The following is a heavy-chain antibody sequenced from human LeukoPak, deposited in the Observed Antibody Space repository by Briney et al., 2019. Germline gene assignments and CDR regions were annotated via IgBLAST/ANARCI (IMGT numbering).Heavy chain of an antibody. CDR2: IYYSGST. CDR1: GGSISSSSYY. CDR3: ARHNYLSGYYGSSWYAFDY. D-gene: IGHD6-13*01. V-gene: IGHV4-39*07. Sequence: PSETLSLTCTVSGGSISSSSYYWGWIRQPPGKGLEWIGSIYYSGSTYYNPSLKSRVTISVDTSKNQFSLKLSSVTAADTAVYYCARHNYLSGYYGSSWYAFDYWGQGIRVTVSS. J-gene: IGHJ4*02.